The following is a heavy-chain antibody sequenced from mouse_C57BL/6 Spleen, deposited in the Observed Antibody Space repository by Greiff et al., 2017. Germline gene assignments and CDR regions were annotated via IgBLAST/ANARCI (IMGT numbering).Heavy chain of an antibody. CDR2: IDPETGGT. Sequence: VQLQQSGAELVRPGASVTLSCKASGYTFTDYEMHWVKQTPVHGLEWIGAIDPETGGTAYNQKFKGKAILTADKSSSTAYMELRSLTSEDSAVYYCARWGLRGYFDYWGQGTTLTVSS. CDR1: GYTFTDYE. V-gene: IGHV1-15*01. D-gene: IGHD3-1*01. J-gene: IGHJ2*01. CDR3: ARWGLRGYFDY.